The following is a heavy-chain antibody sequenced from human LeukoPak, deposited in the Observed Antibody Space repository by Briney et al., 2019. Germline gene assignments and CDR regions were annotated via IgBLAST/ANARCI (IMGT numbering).Heavy chain of an antibody. J-gene: IGHJ3*02. V-gene: IGHV1-18*01. D-gene: IGHD2-21*01. CDR1: GYTFTSNG. CDR2: ISAYNGNT. Sequence: GASVKVSCKASGYTFTSNGISWVRQAPGQGLEWMGWISAYNGNTNYAQKLQGRVTMTTDTSTSTAYMELRSLRSDDTAVYYCARARKKSILWWHDAFDIWGQGTLVTVSS. CDR3: ARARKKSILWWHDAFDI.